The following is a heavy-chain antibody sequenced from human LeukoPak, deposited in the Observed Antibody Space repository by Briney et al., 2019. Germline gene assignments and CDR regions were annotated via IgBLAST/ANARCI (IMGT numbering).Heavy chain of an antibody. CDR3: ARDNEWYSSGRYGRWFDP. Sequence: SETLSLTCTVSGGSISNYYWNWIRQPPGKGLEWIGYIYYSGSTNYNPSLKSRVTISVDTSKNQFSLKLSSVTAADTAVYYCARDNEWYSSGRYGRWFDPWGQGTLVTVSS. CDR1: GGSISNYY. D-gene: IGHD6-19*01. V-gene: IGHV4-59*01. J-gene: IGHJ5*02. CDR2: IYYSGST.